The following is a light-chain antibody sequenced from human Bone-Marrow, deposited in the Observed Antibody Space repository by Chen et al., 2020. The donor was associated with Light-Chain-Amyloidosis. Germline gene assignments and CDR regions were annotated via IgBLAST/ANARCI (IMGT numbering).Light chain of an antibody. CDR2: WAS. CDR3: QQYFGTPLT. V-gene: IGKV4-1*01. J-gene: IGKJ4*01. Sequence: DIVMTQSPDSLAVSLGERATINCKSSQTVLYNSNNKNFLAWYQQKPVQSPKLLIYWASTREFGVPDRVSGSASGTDCTLTISNLQAEDVAVYYCQQYFGTPLTFGGGTKVEIK. CDR1: QTVLYNSNNKNF.